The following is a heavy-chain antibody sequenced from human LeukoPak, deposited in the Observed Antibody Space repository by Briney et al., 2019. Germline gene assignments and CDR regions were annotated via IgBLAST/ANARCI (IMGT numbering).Heavy chain of an antibody. D-gene: IGHD2-21*02. V-gene: IGHV4-30-4*01. CDR2: IYYSGST. J-gene: IGHJ3*02. CDR3: ARAPVTLPPLAFDI. Sequence: PSETPSLTCTVSGGSISSGDYYWSWIRQPPGKGLEWIGYIYYSGSTYYNPSLKSRVTISVDTSKNQFSLKLSSVTAADTAVYYCARAPVTLPPLAFDIWGQGTMVTVSS. CDR1: GGSISSGDYY.